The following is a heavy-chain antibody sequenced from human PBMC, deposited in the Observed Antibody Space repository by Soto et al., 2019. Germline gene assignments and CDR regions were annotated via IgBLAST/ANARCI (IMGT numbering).Heavy chain of an antibody. Sequence: GGSLRLSCAASGFTFSSYGMHWVRQAPGKGLEWVAVISSDGSDKYYADSVKGRFTISRDNSKNTLYVQLNRMRAEDTALYYCARDRLYGAGLIDVWGPGPTLTVS. J-gene: IGHJ6*02. CDR3: ARDRLYGAGLIDV. CDR1: GFTFSSYG. V-gene: IGHV3-30-3*01. D-gene: IGHD3-10*01. CDR2: ISSDGSDK.